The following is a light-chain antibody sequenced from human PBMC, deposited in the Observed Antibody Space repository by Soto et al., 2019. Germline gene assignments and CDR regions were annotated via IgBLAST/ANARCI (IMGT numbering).Light chain of an antibody. CDR1: SSDVGAYNS. Sequence: QSVLTQPASVSGSPGQSITISCTGTSSDVGAYNSVAWYQHNPGKAPKLMIYDVSNRPSGVSSRFSGSKSANTASLSISGLQADDEAYYYCSSYTSSSTLVFGTGTKVTVL. CDR2: DVS. J-gene: IGLJ1*01. CDR3: SSYTSSSTLV. V-gene: IGLV2-14*01.